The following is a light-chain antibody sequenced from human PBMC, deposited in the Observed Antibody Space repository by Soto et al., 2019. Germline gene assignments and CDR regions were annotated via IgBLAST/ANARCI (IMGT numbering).Light chain of an antibody. CDR1: LSVSSN. CDR3: QQYNNWPPWA. Sequence: EIVMTQSPVTLSVSPGERATLSCRASLSVSSNLAWYQQKPGQAPRLLIYGASTRATGIPARFSGGGSGTEFTLTTSGVGYEDFAVYYCQQYNNWPPWAFGTGTKVEIK. V-gene: IGKV3-15*01. J-gene: IGKJ1*01. CDR2: GAS.